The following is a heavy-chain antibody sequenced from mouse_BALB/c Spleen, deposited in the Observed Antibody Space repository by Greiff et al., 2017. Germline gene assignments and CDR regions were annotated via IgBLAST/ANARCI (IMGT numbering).Heavy chain of an antibody. Sequence: VQLKQSGAELVRSGASVKLSCTASGFNIKDYYMHWVKQRPEQGLEWIGWIDPENGDTEYAPKFQGKATMTADTSSNTAYLQLSSLTSEDTAVYYCTRYDEAWFAYWGQGTLVTVSA. CDR3: TRYDEAWFAY. CDR1: GFNIKDYY. CDR2: IDPENGDT. V-gene: IGHV14-4*02. J-gene: IGHJ3*01. D-gene: IGHD2-14*01.